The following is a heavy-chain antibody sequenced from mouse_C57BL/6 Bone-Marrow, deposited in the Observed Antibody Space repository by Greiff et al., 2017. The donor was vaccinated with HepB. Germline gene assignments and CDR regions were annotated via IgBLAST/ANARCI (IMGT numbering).Heavy chain of an antibody. CDR3: AREGAAWFAY. CDR1: GYTFTSYW. D-gene: IGHD6-1*01. V-gene: IGHV1-69*01. CDR2: IDPSDSYT. J-gene: IGHJ3*01. Sequence: HVKLQESGAELVMPGASVKLSCKASGYTFTSYWMHWVKQRPGQGLEWIGEIDPSDSYTNYNQKFKGKSTLTVDKSSSTAYMQLSSLTSEDSAVYYCAREGAAWFAYWGQGTLVTVSA.